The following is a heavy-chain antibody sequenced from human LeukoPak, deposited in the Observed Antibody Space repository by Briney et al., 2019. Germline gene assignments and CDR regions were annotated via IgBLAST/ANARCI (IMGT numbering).Heavy chain of an antibody. J-gene: IGHJ5*02. CDR3: ARGHDGVVGWFAP. Sequence: SETLSLTCTVSGGSISSYYWSWIRQPPGKGLEWIGYIYYSGSTNYNPSLESRITISVDTSKNQFSLKVTSVTAADTAVYYCARGHDGVVGWFAPWGRGTLVTVSS. V-gene: IGHV4-59*01. CDR2: IYYSGST. CDR1: GGSISSYY. D-gene: IGHD2-15*01.